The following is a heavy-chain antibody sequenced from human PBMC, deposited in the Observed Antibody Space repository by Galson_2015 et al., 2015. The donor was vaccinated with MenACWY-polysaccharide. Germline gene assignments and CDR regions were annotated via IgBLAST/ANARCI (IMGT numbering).Heavy chain of an antibody. CDR3: ARARYLDV. CDR1: GFTFSDYT. D-gene: IGHD1-14*01. Sequence: SLRLSCAASGFTFSDYTLNGVRQAPGKGLEWLSHISSGSRIIYYADSVRGRFTISRDNAKNTLYLQMNSLRAEDTAVYYCARARYLDVWGQGTTVTVSS. J-gene: IGHJ6*02. CDR2: ISSGSRII. V-gene: IGHV3-48*01.